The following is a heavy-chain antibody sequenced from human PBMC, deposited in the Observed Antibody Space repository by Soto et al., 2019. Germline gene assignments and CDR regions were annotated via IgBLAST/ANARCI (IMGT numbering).Heavy chain of an antibody. CDR3: ARGPSPVAGPR. CDR1: GGSISSYY. Sequence: SETLSLTCTVSGGSISSYYWSWIRQPPGKGLEWIGSIYYSGNTYYNPSLKSRVTISVDTAKNQFSLRLSSVTAADTAVYYCARGPSPVAGPRWGQGILVTVSS. CDR2: IYYSGNT. V-gene: IGHV4-39*07. J-gene: IGHJ4*02. D-gene: IGHD3-10*01.